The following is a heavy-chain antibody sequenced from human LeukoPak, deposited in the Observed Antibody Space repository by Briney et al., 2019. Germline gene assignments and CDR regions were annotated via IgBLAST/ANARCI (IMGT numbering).Heavy chain of an antibody. CDR2: MNPNSGNT. D-gene: IGHD3-10*01. CDR1: GYTFTSYD. V-gene: IGHV1-8*01. Sequence: GASVKVSCKASGYTFTSYDINWVRQATGQGLEWMGWMNPNSGNTGYAQKFQGRVTMTRNTSISAAYMELSSLRSEDTAVYYCARERTPLWFGESPELGFDYWGQGTLVTVSS. J-gene: IGHJ4*02. CDR3: ARERTPLWFGESPELGFDY.